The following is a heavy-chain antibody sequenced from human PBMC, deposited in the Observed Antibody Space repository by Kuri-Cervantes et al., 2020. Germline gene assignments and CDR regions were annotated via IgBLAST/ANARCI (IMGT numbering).Heavy chain of an antibody. Sequence: ASVKVSCKASGYTFTGYYMHWVRQAPGQGLEWMGWINPNSGGTNYAQKFQGRVTMTRDTSTSTAYMELSRLRSDDTAVYYCAKDSYGGIHPDAFDIWGQGTMVTVSS. V-gene: IGHV1-2*02. CDR2: INPNSGGT. D-gene: IGHD4-23*01. CDR1: GYTFTGYY. J-gene: IGHJ3*02. CDR3: AKDSYGGIHPDAFDI.